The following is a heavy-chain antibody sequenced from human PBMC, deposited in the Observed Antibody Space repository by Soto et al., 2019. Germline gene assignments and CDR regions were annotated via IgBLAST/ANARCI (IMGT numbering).Heavy chain of an antibody. CDR1: GVSVSSDIYY. J-gene: IGHJ6*02. V-gene: IGHV4-31*03. CDR2: IYYSGNT. Sequence: QVQLQESGPGLVKPSQTLSLTCSVSGVSVSSDIYYWSWIRHHPGKGLEWIGYIYYSGNTYYNPSLGGRVTISLDTSKNHFSLRLRSVTPADTAVYYCARYPVVVVPAANYGLDVWGQGTTGTVSS. CDR3: ARYPVVVVPAANYGLDV. D-gene: IGHD2-2*01.